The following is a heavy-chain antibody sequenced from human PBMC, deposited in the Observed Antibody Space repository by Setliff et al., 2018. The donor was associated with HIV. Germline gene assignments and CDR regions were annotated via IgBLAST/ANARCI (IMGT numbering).Heavy chain of an antibody. Sequence: ETLSLTCSVSGGSIGSHYWSWIRQSPGKGLEWIGYIHSSGGTNYNTSLKSRLTILVDTSKNQISLRLKSVTAADTAVYYCAREIYGGNSRPFDYWGPGTLVTVSS. CDR2: IHSSGGT. CDR3: AREIYGGNSRPFDY. V-gene: IGHV4-59*11. D-gene: IGHD4-17*01. J-gene: IGHJ4*02. CDR1: GGSIGSHY.